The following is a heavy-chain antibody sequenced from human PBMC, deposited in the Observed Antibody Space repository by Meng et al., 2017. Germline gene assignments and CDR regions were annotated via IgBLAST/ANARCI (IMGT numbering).Heavy chain of an antibody. D-gene: IGHD4-17*01. V-gene: IGHV4-39*06. CDR1: GGSISSSSYY. Sequence: RRQLQESGPGLVKPSETLPLTCTVSGGSISSSSYYWGWIRQPPGKGLEWIGSIYYSGSTYYNPSLKSRVTISVDTSKNQFSLKLSSVTAADTAVYYCARGHNDYGDYPDWFDPWGQGTLVTVSS. CDR2: IYYSGST. CDR3: ARGHNDYGDYPDWFDP. J-gene: IGHJ5*02.